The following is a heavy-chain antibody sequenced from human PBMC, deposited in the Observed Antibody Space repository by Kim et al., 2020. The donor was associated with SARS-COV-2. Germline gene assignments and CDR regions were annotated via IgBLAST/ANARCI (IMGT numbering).Heavy chain of an antibody. J-gene: IGHJ4*02. CDR1: EFTFSNYA. V-gene: IGHV3-23*01. Sequence: GGSLRLSCAASEFTFSNYALSWVRQAPGKGLEWVSVISGSGDSSYYAGSVKGRFTISRDNSKNTLDLQMNSLRAEDTAVYYCAKCGSRSCYSRIDYWGQGTLVTVSS. D-gene: IGHD3-22*01. CDR2: ISGSGDSS. CDR3: AKCGSRSCYSRIDY.